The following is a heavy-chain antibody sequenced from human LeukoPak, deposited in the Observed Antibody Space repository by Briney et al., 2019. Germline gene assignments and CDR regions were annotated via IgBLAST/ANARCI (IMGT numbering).Heavy chain of an antibody. Sequence: HAGGSLRLSCAASGFTFSSYAVSWVRQAPGKGLEWVSAISGSGGSTYYADSVKGRFTISRDNSKNTLYVQMNSLRAEDTAVYYCAKKGVLLNPFDIWGQGTMVTVSS. J-gene: IGHJ3*02. CDR1: GFTFSSYA. D-gene: IGHD1-14*01. CDR2: ISGSGGST. CDR3: AKKGVLLNPFDI. V-gene: IGHV3-23*01.